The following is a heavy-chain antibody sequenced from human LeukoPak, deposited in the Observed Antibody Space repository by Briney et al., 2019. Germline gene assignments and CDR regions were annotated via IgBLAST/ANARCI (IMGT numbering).Heavy chain of an antibody. V-gene: IGHV4-34*01. CDR2: INHSGST. Sequence: PSETLSLTCAVYGGSFSGYYWSWIRQPPGKGLEWIGEINHSGSTNYNPSLKSRVTISVDTSKNQFSLKLSSVTAADTAVYYCARAGTHDYWGQGTLVTVSS. D-gene: IGHD3-10*01. CDR1: GGSFSGYY. J-gene: IGHJ4*02. CDR3: ARAGTHDY.